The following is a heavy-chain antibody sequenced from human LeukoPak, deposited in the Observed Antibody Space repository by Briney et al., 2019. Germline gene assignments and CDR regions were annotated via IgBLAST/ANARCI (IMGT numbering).Heavy chain of an antibody. CDR3: ARDGYCSSTSCDSDDAFDI. CDR1: GGPISRYY. V-gene: IGHV4-4*07. D-gene: IGHD2-2*03. CDR2: IYTSGST. J-gene: IGHJ3*02. Sequence: SATLSLTCSDSGGPISRYYWHWIRQAAGKGLEWIGRIYTSGSTNYNPSLKSRVTMSVDTSKNQFSLKLSSVTAADTAVYYCARDGYCSSTSCDSDDAFDIWGQGTMVTVSS.